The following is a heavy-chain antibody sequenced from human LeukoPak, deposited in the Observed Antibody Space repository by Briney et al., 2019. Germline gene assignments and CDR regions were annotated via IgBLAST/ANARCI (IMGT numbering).Heavy chain of an antibody. CDR3: AREGTDQYYYYHMDV. J-gene: IGHJ6*03. D-gene: IGHD3-10*01. CDR2: TYYSAST. Sequence: KPSETLSRTCTVAAGSINSSYWGWIRQPPGEGREWIGYTYYSASTNYNTSPKCEITISVDRSKNQFSLKLSSVAAADTAVYYCAREGTDQYYYYHMDVWGKGTTVTVSS. CDR1: AGSINSSY. V-gene: IGHV4-59*01.